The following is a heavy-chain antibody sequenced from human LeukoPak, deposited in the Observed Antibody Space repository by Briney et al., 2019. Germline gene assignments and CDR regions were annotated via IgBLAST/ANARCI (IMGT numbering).Heavy chain of an antibody. CDR1: GGSISSSSYY. D-gene: IGHD3-10*01. CDR3: GRQVLTYYYGSGSYTFDY. Sequence: SETLSLTCTVSGGSISSSSYYWGWIRQPRGKGRGWNGSIYYSGGTYYNPSLKSRVTISVDTSKNQFFLKRSSVTAADTAVYYCGRQVLTYYYGSGSYTFDYWGQETLVTVSS. CDR2: IYYSGGT. V-gene: IGHV4-39*07. J-gene: IGHJ4*02.